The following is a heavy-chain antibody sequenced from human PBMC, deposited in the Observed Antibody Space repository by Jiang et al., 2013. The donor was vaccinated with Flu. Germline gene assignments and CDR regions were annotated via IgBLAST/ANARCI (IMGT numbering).Heavy chain of an antibody. V-gene: IGHV1-69*02. Sequence: SSYTISWVRQAPGQGLEWMGRIIPILGIANYAQKFQGRVTITADKSTSTAYMELSSLRSEDTAVYYCARGQPRETLIDYWGQGTLVTVSS. CDR1: SSYT. D-gene: IGHD1-26*01. J-gene: IGHJ4*02. CDR2: IIPILGIA. CDR3: ARGQPRETLIDY.